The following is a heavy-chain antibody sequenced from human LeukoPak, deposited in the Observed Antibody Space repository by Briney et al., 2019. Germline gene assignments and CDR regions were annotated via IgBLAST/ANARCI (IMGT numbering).Heavy chain of an antibody. CDR1: GFTFSSYW. CDR2: IKQDGSEK. Sequence: GGSLRLSCAASGFTFSSYWMSWVRQAPGKGLEWVANIKQDGSEKYYVDSVKGRFTISRDNAKNSLYLQMNSLRAEDTAVYYCARDLDDYYDSSGYEYWGQGTLVTVSS. J-gene: IGHJ4*02. D-gene: IGHD3-22*01. CDR3: ARDLDDYYDSSGYEY. V-gene: IGHV3-7*01.